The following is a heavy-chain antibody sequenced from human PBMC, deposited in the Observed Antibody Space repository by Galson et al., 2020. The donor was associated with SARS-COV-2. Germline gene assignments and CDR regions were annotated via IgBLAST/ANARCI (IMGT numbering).Heavy chain of an antibody. CDR3: AKAEYSYGYTALFDY. Sequence: SLKISCAASGFTFSSYGMHWVRQAPGKGLEWVAVIWYDGSNKYYADSVKGRFTISRDNSKNTLYLQMNSLRAEDTAVYYCAKAEYSYGYTALFDYWGQGTLVTVSS. CDR2: IWYDGSNK. CDR1: GFTFSSYG. D-gene: IGHD5-18*01. V-gene: IGHV3-33*06. J-gene: IGHJ4*02.